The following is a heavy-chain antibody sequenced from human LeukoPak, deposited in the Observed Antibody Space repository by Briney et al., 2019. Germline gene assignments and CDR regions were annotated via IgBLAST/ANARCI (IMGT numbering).Heavy chain of an antibody. CDR2: VDGSGGST. V-gene: IGHV3-23*01. Sequence: GGSLRLSCAASGFTFSNYAMNWVRQAPGKGLEWVSAVDGSGGSTHYADSVKGRFTISRDKSKNTLYLQMNSLRAEDTAVYYCAKDHPDWGSFFDHWGQGTLVTVSS. D-gene: IGHD7-27*01. CDR3: AKDHPDWGSFFDH. CDR1: GFTFSNYA. J-gene: IGHJ4*02.